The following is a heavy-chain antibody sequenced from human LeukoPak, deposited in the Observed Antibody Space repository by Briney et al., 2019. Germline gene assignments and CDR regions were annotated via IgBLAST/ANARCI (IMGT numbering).Heavy chain of an antibody. D-gene: IGHD5-18*01. CDR3: ARDGHDSYGYSGYYYYMDV. J-gene: IGHJ6*03. CDR1: GYTFTGYY. Sequence: ASVKVSCKASGYTFTGYYMHWVRQPPGHGLEWRGWINPNSGGTNYAQKFQGRVTMTRDTSISTAYMELSRLRSDDTAVYYCARDGHDSYGYSGYYYYMDVWGKGTTVTISS. V-gene: IGHV1-2*02. CDR2: INPNSGGT.